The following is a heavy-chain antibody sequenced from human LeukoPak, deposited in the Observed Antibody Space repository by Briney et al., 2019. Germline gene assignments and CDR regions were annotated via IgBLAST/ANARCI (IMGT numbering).Heavy chain of an antibody. J-gene: IGHJ3*02. CDR2: INHSGST. D-gene: IGHD4-17*01. Sequence: SETLSLTCAVYGGSFSGYYWSWIRQPPGKGLEWIGEINHSGSTNYNPSLKSRVTISVDTSKNQFSLKLSSVTAADTAVYYCARDPVPLNYGDYDPSGDAFDIWGQGTMVTVSS. V-gene: IGHV4-34*01. CDR1: GGSFSGYY. CDR3: ARDPVPLNYGDYDPSGDAFDI.